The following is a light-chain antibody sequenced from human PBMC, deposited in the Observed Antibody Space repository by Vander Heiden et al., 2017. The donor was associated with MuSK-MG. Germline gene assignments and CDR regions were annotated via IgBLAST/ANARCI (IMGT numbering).Light chain of an antibody. J-gene: IGLJ2*01. Sequence: QSALTQPASVSGSPGRSISISCTGTNSDVGGYNYVSWYQQHPGKAPKLFIYDVSNRPSGVSNRFSGSKSGNTASLTISGLQAEDEADYYCNSYTSSGTPLVFGGGTKLTVL. V-gene: IGLV2-14*03. CDR2: DVS. CDR3: NSYTSSGTPLV. CDR1: NSDVGGYNY.